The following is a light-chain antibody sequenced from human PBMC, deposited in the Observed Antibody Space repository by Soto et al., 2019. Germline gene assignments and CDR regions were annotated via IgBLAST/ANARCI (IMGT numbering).Light chain of an antibody. CDR2: GAS. CDR1: QGVTSN. Sequence: ETVMTQSPATLSVSPGEGATLSCRASQGVTSNLAWYQQKPGQAPRLLIYGASTRATGIPARFSGSGSGTELTLTISSLQYEAFSFYYCQQYNTWPRTFGQGTKVEIK. V-gene: IGKV3-15*01. CDR3: QQYNTWPRT. J-gene: IGKJ1*01.